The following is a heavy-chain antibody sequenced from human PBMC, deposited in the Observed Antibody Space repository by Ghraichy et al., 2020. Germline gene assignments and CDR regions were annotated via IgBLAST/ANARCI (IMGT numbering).Heavy chain of an antibody. J-gene: IGHJ4*02. CDR3: ARQTRMATVVTPVGYYFDY. Sequence: SETLSLTCTVSGGSISSSSYYWGWIRQPPGKGLEWIGSIYYSGSTYYNPSLKSRVTISVDTSKNQFSLKLSSVTAADTAVYYCARQTRMATVVTPVGYYFDYLGQGTLVTVSS. D-gene: IGHD4-23*01. CDR1: GGSISSSSYY. V-gene: IGHV4-39*01. CDR2: IYYSGST.